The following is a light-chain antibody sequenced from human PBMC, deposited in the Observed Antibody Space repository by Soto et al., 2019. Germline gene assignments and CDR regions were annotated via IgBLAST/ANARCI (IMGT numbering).Light chain of an antibody. V-gene: IGKV1-5*03. CDR3: QQHHALWT. J-gene: IGKJ1*01. CDR1: ESISGW. CDR2: KVS. Sequence: DLPMTQSPSTLSASIGDRGTNPFRASESISGWLAWYQQKPGKAPKLLIYKVSSLERGVPSRFSGTGSETEFTLTIGSLQPEDFATYYCQQHHALWTFGQGTKVDIK.